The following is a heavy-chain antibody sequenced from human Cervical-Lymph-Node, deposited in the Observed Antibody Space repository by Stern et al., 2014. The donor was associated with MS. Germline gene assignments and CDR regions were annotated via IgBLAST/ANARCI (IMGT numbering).Heavy chain of an antibody. CDR3: ARGGHGDYVGHY. D-gene: IGHD4-17*01. CDR2: IGSTSGYI. V-gene: IGHV3-21*01. CDR1: GFPFHTYN. Sequence: EVQLVESGGGLVRPGGSLRLSCTASGFPFHTYNMNWVRQAPGKGLEWVASIGSTSGYIFYADSVRGRFTITRDNAKNSLYLQMSSLRVEDTALYYCARGGHGDYVGHYWGQGTLVTVSS. J-gene: IGHJ4*02.